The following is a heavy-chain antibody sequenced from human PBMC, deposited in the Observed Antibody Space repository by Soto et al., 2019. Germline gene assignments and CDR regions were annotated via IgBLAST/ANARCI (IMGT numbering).Heavy chain of an antibody. J-gene: IGHJ4*02. CDR1: GFTLGSYW. Sequence: EVQLVASGGGLVQPGGSLRLSCEASGFTLGSYWMNWVRQAPGKGLEWVANIKQDGGEKYYVDSVKGRFTISRDNAKRSLYLQMNILTAEDTAVYYCAKDAGSTEYFFASWGQGTLVSVSS. CDR3: AKDAGSTEYFFAS. V-gene: IGHV3-7*03. CDR2: IKQDGGEK.